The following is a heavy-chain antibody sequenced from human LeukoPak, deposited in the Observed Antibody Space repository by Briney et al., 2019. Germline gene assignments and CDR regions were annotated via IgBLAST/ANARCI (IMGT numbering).Heavy chain of an antibody. CDR1: GGSISSYY. CDR3: ARDLYASGNYRSYWYFDL. CDR2: IHYNGST. Sequence: SETLSLTCTVSGGSISSYYWSWIRQPPGKGLEWIGYIHYNGSTNYNPSLKSRVTISVDTSKKQFSLKLNSVTAADTAVYYCARDLYASGNYRSYWYFDLWGRGTLVTVS. V-gene: IGHV4-59*01. J-gene: IGHJ2*01. D-gene: IGHD3-10*01.